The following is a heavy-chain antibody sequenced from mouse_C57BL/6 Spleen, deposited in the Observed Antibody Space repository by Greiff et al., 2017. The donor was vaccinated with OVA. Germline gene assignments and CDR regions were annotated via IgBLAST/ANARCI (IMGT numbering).Heavy chain of an antibody. CDR1: GFTFSSYA. V-gene: IGHV5-4*01. D-gene: IGHD1-1*01. CDR3: ARESYGSSPFDY. Sequence: DVMLVESGGGLVKPGGSLKLSCAASGFTFSSYAMSWVRQTPEKRLEWVATISDGGSYTYYPDNVKGRFTISRDNAKNNLYLQMSHLKSEDTAMYYCARESYGSSPFDYWGQGTTLTVSS. CDR2: ISDGGSYT. J-gene: IGHJ2*01.